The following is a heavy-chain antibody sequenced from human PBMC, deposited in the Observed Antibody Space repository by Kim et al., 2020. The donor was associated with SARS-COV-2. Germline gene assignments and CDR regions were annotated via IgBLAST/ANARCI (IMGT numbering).Heavy chain of an antibody. J-gene: IGHJ4*02. CDR3: AREMGNPDYLNFDY. D-gene: IGHD4-17*01. V-gene: IGHV1-18*01. Sequence: AQKLQGRVTMTTDTSTSTAYMELRSLRSDDTAVYYCAREMGNPDYLNFDYWGQGTLVTVSS.